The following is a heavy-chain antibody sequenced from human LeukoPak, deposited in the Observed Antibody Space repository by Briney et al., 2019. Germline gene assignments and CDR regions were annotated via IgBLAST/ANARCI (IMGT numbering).Heavy chain of an antibody. D-gene: IGHD2-21*02. V-gene: IGHV3-30*04. Sequence: GGSLRLSCAVSGFTFSYYAMHWVRQAPGKGLEWVAVISSDGNNKHYADPVKGRLTISGDNSNNTLYLQMDSLRAEDTAVYFSARVDITAASCGVDCYYEYWGQGTLVTVSS. J-gene: IGHJ4*02. CDR3: ARVDITAASCGVDCYYEY. CDR2: ISSDGNNK. CDR1: GFTFSYYA.